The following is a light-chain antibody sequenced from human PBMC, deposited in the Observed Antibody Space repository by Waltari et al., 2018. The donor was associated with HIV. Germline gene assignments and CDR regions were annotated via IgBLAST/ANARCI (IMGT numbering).Light chain of an antibody. V-gene: IGKV4-1*01. CDR2: WAS. CDR1: QTVLYSSNNKNY. CDR3: QQYYSTPQT. J-gene: IGKJ1*01. Sequence: DIVMTQSPDSLAVSLGERATINCKSSQTVLYSSNNKNYLAWYQQKPGQPPKLLIYWASTRESGVPDRFSGSGSGTDFTLTVSSLRAEDVAVYYCQQYYSTPQTFGQGTNVESK.